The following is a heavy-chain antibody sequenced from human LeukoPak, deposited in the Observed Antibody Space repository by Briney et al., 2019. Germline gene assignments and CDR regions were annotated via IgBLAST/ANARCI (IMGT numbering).Heavy chain of an antibody. CDR2: MNPNSGNT. CDR1: GYTFTTYD. Sequence: ASVKVSCKASGYTFTTYDINWVRQATGQGLEWMGWMNPNSGNTGYAQKFQGRVTMTRNTSISTAYMELSSLRSEDTAVYYCARVMVRGVNTVGYWGQGTLVTVSS. J-gene: IGHJ4*02. CDR3: ARVMVRGVNTVGY. D-gene: IGHD3-10*01. V-gene: IGHV1-8*01.